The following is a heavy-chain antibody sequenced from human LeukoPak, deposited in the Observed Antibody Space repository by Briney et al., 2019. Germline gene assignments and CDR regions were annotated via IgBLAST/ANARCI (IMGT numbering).Heavy chain of an antibody. CDR2: IRYNGNNK. CDR1: GFTFNNYG. J-gene: IGHJ3*02. V-gene: IGHV3-30*02. Sequence: GGSLRLSCAASGFTFNNYGMHWVRQAPGKGLEWVAFIRYNGNNKYYADSVKGRFTISRDNYKNTLYLQMNSLKGDDTAVYYCAKDGQYGSGSYYSGGAFDIWGQGTMVTVSS. D-gene: IGHD3-10*01. CDR3: AKDGQYGSGSYYSGGAFDI.